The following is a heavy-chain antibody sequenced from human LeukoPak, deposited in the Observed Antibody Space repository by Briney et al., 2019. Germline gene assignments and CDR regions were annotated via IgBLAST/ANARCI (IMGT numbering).Heavy chain of an antibody. Sequence: PGGSLRLSCAASGFTFSSYEMNWVRQAPGKGLEWVSYISSSGSTIYYADSVKGRFTISRDNAKNSLYLQMNSLRAEDMALYYCAKESLRGGFDYWGQGTLVTVSS. D-gene: IGHD4-17*01. V-gene: IGHV3-48*03. J-gene: IGHJ4*02. CDR2: ISSSGSTI. CDR1: GFTFSSYE. CDR3: AKESLRGGFDY.